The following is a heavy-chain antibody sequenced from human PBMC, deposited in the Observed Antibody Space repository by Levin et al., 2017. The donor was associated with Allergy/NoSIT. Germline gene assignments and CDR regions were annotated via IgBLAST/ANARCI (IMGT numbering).Heavy chain of an antibody. V-gene: IGHV1-69*13. CDR1: GGTFSSYA. CDR3: ARDENGDYWFDP. J-gene: IGHJ5*02. Sequence: SVKVSCKASGGTFSSYAISWVRQAPGQGLEWMGVIIPIFGTANYAQKFQGRVTITADESTSTAYMELSSLRSEDTAVYYCARDENGDYWFDPGGQGTLVTVSS. D-gene: IGHD4-17*01. CDR2: IIPIFGTA.